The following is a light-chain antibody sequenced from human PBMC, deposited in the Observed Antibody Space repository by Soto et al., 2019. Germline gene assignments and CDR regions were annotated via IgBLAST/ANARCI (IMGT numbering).Light chain of an antibody. V-gene: IGLV4-69*01. CDR3: QILGTGRQV. CDR2: INYDGTH. Sequence: QSVLTQSPSASASLGASVKLTCTLSSGYSTYAIAWHQQQSEKGPRFLMKINYDGTHSKGDGFFDRFSGSSSGAERHLTISSLQSEDAADYSCQILGTGRQVLGGGTKLTVL. J-gene: IGLJ3*02. CDR1: SGYSTYA.